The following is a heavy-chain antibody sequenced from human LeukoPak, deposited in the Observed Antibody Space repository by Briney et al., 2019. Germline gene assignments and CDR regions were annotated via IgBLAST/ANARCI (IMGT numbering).Heavy chain of an antibody. CDR2: IVVGSGNT. Sequence: SVKVSCKASGFTFTSSAMQWVRQAPGQRLEWIGWIVVGSGNTNYAQKFQERVTITRDMSTSTAYMELSSLRSEDTAVYYCAADLRFDCSGGSCYSNWFDPWGQGTLVTVSS. V-gene: IGHV1-58*02. D-gene: IGHD2-15*01. CDR1: GFTFTSSA. CDR3: AADLRFDCSGGSCYSNWFDP. J-gene: IGHJ5*02.